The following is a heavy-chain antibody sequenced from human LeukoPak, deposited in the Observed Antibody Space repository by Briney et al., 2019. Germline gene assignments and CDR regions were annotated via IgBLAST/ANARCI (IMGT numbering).Heavy chain of an antibody. CDR3: AKDMGVLRFLEWLIDY. CDR2: ISGRSGTT. D-gene: IGHD3-3*01. CDR1: GFTFSNYA. Sequence: GGTLRLSCAASGFTFSNYAMSWVRQAPGKGLEWVSAISGRSGTTYYADSVKGRFTISRDNPKNTLFLQMNSLRTEDTAVYYCAKDMGVLRFLEWLIDYWGQGTLVTVSS. J-gene: IGHJ4*02. V-gene: IGHV3-23*01.